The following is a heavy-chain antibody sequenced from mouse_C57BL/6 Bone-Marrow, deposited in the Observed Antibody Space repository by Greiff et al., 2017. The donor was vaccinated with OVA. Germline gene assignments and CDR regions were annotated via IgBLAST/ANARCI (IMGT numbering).Heavy chain of an antibody. CDR3: ARRYLTTVVAPTDFDV. CDR2: ISSGGSYT. V-gene: IGHV5-6*02. D-gene: IGHD1-1*01. CDR1: GFTFSSYG. J-gene: IGHJ1*03. Sequence: EVKLVESGGDLVKPGGSLKLSCAASGFTFSSYGMSWVRQTPDKRLEWVATISSGGSYTYYPDSVKGRFTISRDNAKSTLYLQMSSLKSEDTAMYYCARRYLTTVVAPTDFDVWGTGTTVTVSS.